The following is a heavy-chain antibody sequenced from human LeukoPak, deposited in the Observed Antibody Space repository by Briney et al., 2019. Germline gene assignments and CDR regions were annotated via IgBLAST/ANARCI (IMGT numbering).Heavy chain of an antibody. Sequence: PGRSLRLSCAASGFTFSSYAMHWVRQAPGKGLEWVAVISYDGSNKYYADSVKGRFTISRDNSKNTLFLQMNNLRAEDTAVYYCARDSGSGYYQYYGMDVWGQGITVTVSS. CDR1: GFTFSSYA. J-gene: IGHJ6*02. D-gene: IGHD3-10*01. CDR2: ISYDGSNK. CDR3: ARDSGSGYYQYYGMDV. V-gene: IGHV3-30-3*01.